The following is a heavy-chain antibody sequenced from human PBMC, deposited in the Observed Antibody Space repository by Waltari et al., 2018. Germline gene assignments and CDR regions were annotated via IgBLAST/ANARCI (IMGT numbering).Heavy chain of an antibody. Sequence: QLQLQESGPGLVKPSETLSLTCTVSGGSISSSSYYWGWIRQPPGKGLEWIGSIYYSGSTYYTPSLKSRVTISVDTSKNQFSLKLSSVTAADTAVYYCVLPRIVGATTDAFDIWGQGTMVTVSS. CDR2: IYYSGST. CDR1: GGSISSSSYY. D-gene: IGHD1-26*01. J-gene: IGHJ3*02. V-gene: IGHV4-39*07. CDR3: VLPRIVGATTDAFDI.